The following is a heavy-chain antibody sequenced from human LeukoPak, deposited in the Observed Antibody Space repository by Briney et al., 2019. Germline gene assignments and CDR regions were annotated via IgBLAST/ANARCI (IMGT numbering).Heavy chain of an antibody. J-gene: IGHJ6*03. Sequence: VKVSCKASGYTFTGYYMHWVRQAPGQGLEWMGWINPNSGGTNYAQKFQGRVTMTRDTSISTAYMELSRLRSDDTAVYYCARGSLYSSGWENYYMDVWGKGTTVTVSS. D-gene: IGHD6-19*01. CDR2: INPNSGGT. CDR1: GYTFTGYY. V-gene: IGHV1-2*02. CDR3: ARGSLYSSGWENYYMDV.